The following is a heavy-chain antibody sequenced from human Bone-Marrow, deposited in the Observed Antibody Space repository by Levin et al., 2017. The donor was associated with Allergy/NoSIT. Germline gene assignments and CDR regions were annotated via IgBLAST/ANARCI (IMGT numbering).Heavy chain of an antibody. Sequence: GSLRLSCTVSGGSISSYYWSWIRQPAGKGLEWIGRIYTSGSTNYNPSLKSRVTMSVDTSKNQFSLKLSSVTAADTAVYYCARDGTWTYYDFWSGYFAVTNPYYYYGMDVWGQGTTVTVSS. V-gene: IGHV4-4*07. D-gene: IGHD3-3*01. CDR3: ARDGTWTYYDFWSGYFAVTNPYYYYGMDV. J-gene: IGHJ6*02. CDR1: GGSISSYY. CDR2: IYTSGST.